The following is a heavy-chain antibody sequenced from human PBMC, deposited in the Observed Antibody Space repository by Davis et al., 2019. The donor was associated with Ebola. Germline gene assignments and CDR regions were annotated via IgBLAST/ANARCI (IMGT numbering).Heavy chain of an antibody. CDR3: ARETTVTLIDY. J-gene: IGHJ4*02. CDR2: INHSGST. CDR1: GGSFSGYY. V-gene: IGHV4-34*01. D-gene: IGHD4-17*01. Sequence: SETLSLTCAVYGGSFSGYYWSWIRQPPGKGLEWIGEINHSGSTNYNPSLKSRVTISVDTSKNQFSLKLSSVTAADTAVYYCARETTVTLIDYWGQGTLVTVSP.